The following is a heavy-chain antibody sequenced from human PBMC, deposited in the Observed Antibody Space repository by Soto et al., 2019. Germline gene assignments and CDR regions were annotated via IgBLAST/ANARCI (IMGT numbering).Heavy chain of an antibody. CDR2: ISAYNGNT. J-gene: IGHJ6*02. D-gene: IGHD3-3*02. CDR1: GYTFTSYC. V-gene: IGHV1-18*04. Sequence: ASVKVSCKASGYTFTSYCISWVRQAPGQGLEWMGWISAYNGNTNYAQKLQGRVTMTTDTSTSTAYMELRSLRSDDTAVYYCARDSIFGVVIPMDVWGQGTTVTVSS. CDR3: ARDSIFGVVIPMDV.